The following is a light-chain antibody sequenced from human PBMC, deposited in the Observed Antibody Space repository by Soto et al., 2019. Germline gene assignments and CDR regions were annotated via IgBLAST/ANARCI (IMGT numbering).Light chain of an antibody. J-gene: IGKJ1*01. Sequence: EIVLSQSPGPLSLSPGERATLSCRASQSVSNNYLAWYQQKPGQAPRLLIYGASNRATGIPDRFSGSGSGTDFTLTISRLEPEDFAVYYCQQYGSSGTFGQGTKVDIK. CDR3: QQYGSSGT. CDR2: GAS. CDR1: QSVSNNY. V-gene: IGKV3-20*01.